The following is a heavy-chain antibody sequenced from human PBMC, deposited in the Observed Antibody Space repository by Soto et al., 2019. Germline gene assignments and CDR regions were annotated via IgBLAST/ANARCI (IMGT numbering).Heavy chain of an antibody. CDR2: INSDGSTT. J-gene: IGHJ4*02. CDR1: GFTFTTYW. D-gene: IGHD6-19*01. V-gene: IGHV3-74*01. CDR3: AREVAGKFDY. Sequence: GGSLRLSCAASGFTFTTYWMYWVRQAPGKGLVWVSRINSDGSTTTYADAVRGRFTISRDNAKNTLYLQMNSLRAEDTAVYYCAREVAGKFDYWGQGTLVTVSS.